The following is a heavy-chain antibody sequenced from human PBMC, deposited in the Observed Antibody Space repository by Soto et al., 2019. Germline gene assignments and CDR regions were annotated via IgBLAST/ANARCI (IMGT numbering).Heavy chain of an antibody. CDR2: IYPDDSDT. V-gene: IGHV5-51*01. CDR1: GYSFATYW. CDR3: ARQYSSSWNYYYYGVDV. D-gene: IGHD6-13*01. Sequence: LKISCEGSGYSFATYWIGWVRQMPGKGLEWMGIIYPDDSDTRYSPSFQGQVTISADKSINTAYLQWSSLKASDSAIYYCARQYSSSWNYYYYGVDVWGQGTTVTVSS. J-gene: IGHJ6*02.